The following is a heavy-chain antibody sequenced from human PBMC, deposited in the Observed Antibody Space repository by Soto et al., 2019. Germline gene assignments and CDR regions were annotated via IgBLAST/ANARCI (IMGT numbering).Heavy chain of an antibody. D-gene: IGHD6-19*01. CDR1: GFTFSSYG. CDR3: AKDYSSGWDDV. CDR2: ISYDGSNK. V-gene: IGHV3-30*18. J-gene: IGHJ4*02. Sequence: PGGSLRLSCAASGFTFSSYGMHWVRQAPGKGLEWVAVISYDGSNKYYADSVKGRFTISRDNSKNTLYLQMNSLRAEDTAVYYCAKDYSSGWDDVWGQGTPVTVSS.